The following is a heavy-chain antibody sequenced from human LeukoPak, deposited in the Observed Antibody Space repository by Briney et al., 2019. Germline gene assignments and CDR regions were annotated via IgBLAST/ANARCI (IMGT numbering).Heavy chain of an antibody. V-gene: IGHV4-4*07. J-gene: IGHJ4*02. CDR3: ARDGGSGWYDY. D-gene: IGHD6-19*01. Sequence: PSETLSLTRTVSGGSISSYYWSWIRQPAGKGLEWIRRIYTSGSTNYNPSLKSRVTISVDKSKNQFSLKLSSVTAADTAVYYCARDGGSGWYDYWGQGTLVTVSS. CDR1: GGSISSYY. CDR2: IYTSGST.